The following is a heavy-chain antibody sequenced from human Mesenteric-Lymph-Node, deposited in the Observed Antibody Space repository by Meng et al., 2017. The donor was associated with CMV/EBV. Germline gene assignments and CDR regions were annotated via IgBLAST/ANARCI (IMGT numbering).Heavy chain of an antibody. V-gene: IGHV4-61*08. CDR2: IYYSGSS. CDR1: GGSVSSGAYY. D-gene: IGHD1-26*01. J-gene: IGHJ4*02. Sequence: CTVSGGSVSSGAYYWSWIRQPPGKGLEWIGYIYYSGSSNYNPSLKSRVTISVDTSKNQFSLKVSSVTAADTAVYYCARGYGGNKSFDYWGQGTLVTVSS. CDR3: ARGYGGNKSFDY.